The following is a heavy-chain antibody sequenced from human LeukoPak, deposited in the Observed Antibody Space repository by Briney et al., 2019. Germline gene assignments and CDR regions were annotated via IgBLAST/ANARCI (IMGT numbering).Heavy chain of an antibody. Sequence: PGRSLRLSCAASGFTFSSYAMHWVRQAPGKGLEWVAVISYDGSNKYYADSVKGRFTISRGNSKNTLYLQMNSLRAEDTAVYYCASLIVVVPAAILGRAFDIWGQGTMVTVSS. CDR2: ISYDGSNK. J-gene: IGHJ3*02. CDR1: GFTFSSYA. V-gene: IGHV3-30-3*01. D-gene: IGHD2-2*02. CDR3: ASLIVVVPAAILGRAFDI.